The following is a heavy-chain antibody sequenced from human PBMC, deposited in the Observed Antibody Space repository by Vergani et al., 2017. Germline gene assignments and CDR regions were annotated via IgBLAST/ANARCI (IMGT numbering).Heavy chain of an antibody. J-gene: IGHJ4*02. CDR3: ARDLMERRGGAFDY. CDR1: GFALNRHA. CDR2: ISFDGTNE. D-gene: IGHD1-1*01. V-gene: IGHV3-30-3*01. Sequence: QVQLVESGGGVVQPGTSLRLSCVVSGFALNRHAMYWVRQAPGKGLEWVVGISFDGTNEYYPDLVKGRFTISRDIAKNTLYLQMNSLRAEDTAVYYCARDLMERRGGAFDYWGRGTLVTVSS.